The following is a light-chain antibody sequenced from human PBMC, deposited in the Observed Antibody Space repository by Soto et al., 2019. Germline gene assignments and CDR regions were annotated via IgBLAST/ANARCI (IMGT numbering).Light chain of an antibody. CDR2: DTS. J-gene: IGKJ5*01. V-gene: IGKV3-15*01. CDR3: QQYNNWPPIT. Sequence: EIVMTQYPATLSVSPGERATLSFRARQRVSIKIAWYKQQPGQAPRLLLYDTSTRATGIPARFSGSGSGTEFTLTISSLQSEDFAVSYCQQYNNWPPITFGQGTRLEIK. CDR1: QRVSIK.